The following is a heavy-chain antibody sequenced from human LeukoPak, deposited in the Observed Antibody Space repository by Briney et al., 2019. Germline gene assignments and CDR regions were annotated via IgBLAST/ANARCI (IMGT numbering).Heavy chain of an antibody. D-gene: IGHD3-10*01. V-gene: IGHV3-33*01. J-gene: IGHJ4*02. Sequence: PGGSLRLSCAASGFMFSHFGMQWVRQAPGKGLEWVALIWYDGSNENYAESVKGRFTISRDNSKNTLYLQMNSLRAEDTAVYYCARVGLDYYNSGSYYLADFWGQGTLVTVSS. CDR3: ARVGLDYYNSGSYYLADF. CDR2: IWYDGSNE. CDR1: GFMFSHFG.